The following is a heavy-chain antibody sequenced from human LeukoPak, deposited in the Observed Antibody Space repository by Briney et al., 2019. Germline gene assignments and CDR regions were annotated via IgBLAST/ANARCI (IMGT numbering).Heavy chain of an antibody. CDR3: AGGNDFWSGT. J-gene: IGHJ5*02. V-gene: IGHV3-23*01. CDR1: GFTFSSYA. Sequence: GGSLRLSCAASGFTFSSYAMSWVRQAPGKGLEWVSAISGSGGSTYYADSVKGRFTISRDNSKNPLYLQMNSLRAEDTAVYYCAGGNDFWSGTWGQGTLVTVSS. CDR2: ISGSGGST. D-gene: IGHD3-3*01.